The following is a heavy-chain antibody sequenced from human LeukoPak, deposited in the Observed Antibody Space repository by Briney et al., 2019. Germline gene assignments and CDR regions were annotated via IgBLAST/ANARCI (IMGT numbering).Heavy chain of an antibody. CDR2: IIPIFGTA. CDR1: GGTFSSYA. Sequence: ASVKVSCKASGGTFSSYAISWVRQAPEQGLEWMGGIIPIFGTANYAQKFQGRVTITTDESTSTAYMELSSLRSEDTAVYYCASTPGRYCSSTSCYYYFDYWGQGTLVTVSS. V-gene: IGHV1-69*05. J-gene: IGHJ4*02. CDR3: ASTPGRYCSSTSCYYYFDY. D-gene: IGHD2-2*01.